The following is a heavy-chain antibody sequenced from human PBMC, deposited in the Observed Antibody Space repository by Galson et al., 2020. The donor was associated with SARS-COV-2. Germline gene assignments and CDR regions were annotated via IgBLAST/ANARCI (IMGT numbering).Heavy chain of an antibody. CDR1: GFTFNNYA. J-gene: IGHJ6*02. CDR3: AKDYYDSSGYPNYYFYSLDV. Sequence: GESLKISCAVSGFTFNNYAMNWVRQAPGKGLEWVAAISGAGGYTYYADSVKGRFTISGDNSKNMLFLQMNSLRAEDTAVYYCAKDYYDSSGYPNYYFYSLDVWGQGTTVTVSS. V-gene: IGHV3-23*01. CDR2: ISGAGGYT. D-gene: IGHD3-22*01.